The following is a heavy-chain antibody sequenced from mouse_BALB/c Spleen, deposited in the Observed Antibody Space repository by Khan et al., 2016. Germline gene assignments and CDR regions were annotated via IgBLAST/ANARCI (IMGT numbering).Heavy chain of an antibody. CDR3: TRSGVYYYGSSYCYFDV. CDR1: GYTFTSYY. J-gene: IGHJ1*01. V-gene: IGHV1S81*02. D-gene: IGHD1-1*01. Sequence: QVQLQQSGAELVKPGASVKLSCTASGYTFTSYYMYWVKQRPGQGLEWIVEINPCNGGTNFNAKFKSKATLTVDKSSSTAYMQLSSLTSADAAVYYCTRSGVYYYGSSYCYFDVWGAGTTVTVSS. CDR2: INPCNGGT.